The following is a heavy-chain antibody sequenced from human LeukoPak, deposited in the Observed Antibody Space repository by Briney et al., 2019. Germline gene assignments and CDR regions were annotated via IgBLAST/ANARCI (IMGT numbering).Heavy chain of an antibody. CDR3: AKGYYGSGSYSDYFDY. Sequence: PGGSLRLSCAASGFTFSSYGMSWVRQAPGKGLEWVSAISGSGGSTYYADSVKGRFTISRDNSKNTLYLQMNSLRAEDTAVYYCAKGYYGSGSYSDYFDYWGQGTLVTVSS. V-gene: IGHV3-23*01. D-gene: IGHD3-10*01. J-gene: IGHJ4*02. CDR2: ISGSGGST. CDR1: GFTFSSYG.